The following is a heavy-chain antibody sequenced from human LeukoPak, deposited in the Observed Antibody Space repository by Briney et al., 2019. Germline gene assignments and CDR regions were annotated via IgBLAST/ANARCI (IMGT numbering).Heavy chain of an antibody. D-gene: IGHD6-13*01. CDR2: INWNGGST. Sequence: RAGGSLRLSCAASGFTFDDYGMSWVRQAPGKGLEWVSGINWNGGSTGYAESVKGRFTISRDNAKNSLYLQMNSLRAEDTALYYCARVIAGESYYYYYMGVWGKGTTVTVSS. J-gene: IGHJ6*03. V-gene: IGHV3-20*04. CDR3: ARVIAGESYYYYYMGV. CDR1: GFTFDDYG.